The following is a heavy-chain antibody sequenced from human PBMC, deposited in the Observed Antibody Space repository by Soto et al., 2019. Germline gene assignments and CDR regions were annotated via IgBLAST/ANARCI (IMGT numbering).Heavy chain of an antibody. J-gene: IGHJ6*02. Sequence: QVQLQESGPGLVRPSETLSLTCTVSGGSVSTGSYHWSWIRQPPGKGLEWIGYIFFTGSTHYNPSLKNRVTISVDTSKDQFSLTLTSATAADTAVYYCARDGHGMDVWGQGTTVTVSS. CDR3: ARDGHGMDV. CDR2: IFFTGST. V-gene: IGHV4-61*01. CDR1: GGSVSTGSYH.